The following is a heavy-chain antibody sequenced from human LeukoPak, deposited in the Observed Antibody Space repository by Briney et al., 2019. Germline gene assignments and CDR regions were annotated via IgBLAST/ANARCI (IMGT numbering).Heavy chain of an antibody. CDR1: GGSISSGDHY. D-gene: IGHD1-7*01. J-gene: IGHJ5*02. CDR3: ARETTLPLSWFGP. Sequence: TLSLTCTVSGGSISSGDHYWSWIRQPPGKGLEWIGYIYYSGSTYYNPSLKSRITISIDTSKNQFSLKMTSVTAADTAVYYCARETTLPLSWFGPWGQGTLVTVSS. CDR2: IYYSGST. V-gene: IGHV4-30-4*08.